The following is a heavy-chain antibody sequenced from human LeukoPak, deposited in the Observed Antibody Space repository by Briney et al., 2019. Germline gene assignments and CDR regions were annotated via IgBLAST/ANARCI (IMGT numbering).Heavy chain of an antibody. V-gene: IGHV4-34*01. Sequence: SETLSLTCAVYGGSFSGYYWSWIRQPPGKGLEWIGETNHSGSTNYNPSLKSRVTISVDTSKNQFSLKLSSVTAADTAVYYCARESYAYYDFWSGYSCYFDYWGQGTLVTVSS. CDR1: GGSFSGYY. CDR3: ARESYAYYDFWSGYSCYFDY. D-gene: IGHD3-3*01. J-gene: IGHJ4*02. CDR2: TNHSGST.